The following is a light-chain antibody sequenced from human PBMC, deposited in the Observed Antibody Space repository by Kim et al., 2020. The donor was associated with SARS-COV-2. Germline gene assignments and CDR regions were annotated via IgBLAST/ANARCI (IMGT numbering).Light chain of an antibody. CDR3: QHYDGWPPVLS. CDR1: QSVSSN. Sequence: EIVMTQSRATLSVSPGERATLSCRASQSVSSNLAWYQHKPGQTPRLLIYHSSTRATGIPARFSGSGSGTDFTLTISSLQSEDFAVYYCQHYDGWPPVLSFGGGTKVDIK. J-gene: IGKJ4*01. V-gene: IGKV3-15*01. CDR2: HSS.